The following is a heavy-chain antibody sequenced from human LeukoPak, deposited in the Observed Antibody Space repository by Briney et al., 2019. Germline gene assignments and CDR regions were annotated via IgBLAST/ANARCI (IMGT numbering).Heavy chain of an antibody. CDR1: GFTFSDYY. Sequence: PGGSLRLSCAASGFTFSDYYMSWVRQAPGKGLEWVSAISGSGGSTYYADSVKGRFTISRDNSKNTLYLQMNSLRAEDTAVYYCAKDPTHCYYYYMDVWGKGTTVTVSS. CDR2: ISGSGGST. J-gene: IGHJ6*03. D-gene: IGHD4-11*01. CDR3: AKDPTHCYYYYMDV. V-gene: IGHV3-23*01.